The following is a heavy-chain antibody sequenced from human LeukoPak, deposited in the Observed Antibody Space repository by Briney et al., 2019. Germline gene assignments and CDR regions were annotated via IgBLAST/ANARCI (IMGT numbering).Heavy chain of an antibody. CDR1: AYSFTSYW. Sequence: PGESLKISCKGSAYSFTSYWIGWVSQMPGKGLEWMGIIYPGDSDTRYSPSFQGQVTISADKSISTAYLQWSSLKASDTAMYYCARRGYCSGGSCYSRYNWFDPWGQGTLVTVSS. V-gene: IGHV5-51*01. CDR2: IYPGDSDT. CDR3: ARRGYCSGGSCYSRYNWFDP. J-gene: IGHJ5*02. D-gene: IGHD2-15*01.